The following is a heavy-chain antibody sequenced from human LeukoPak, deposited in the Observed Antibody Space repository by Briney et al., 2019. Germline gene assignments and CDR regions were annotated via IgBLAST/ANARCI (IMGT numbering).Heavy chain of an antibody. Sequence: GGSLRLSCAASGFTFSSYWMSWVRQAPGKGLEWVANIKQDGKAKYYVDSVKGRFTISRDSAKNSLYLQMNSLRVEDTAAYYCARDKSGSYDRYMDVWGTGTTVTVSS. CDR1: GFTFSSYW. D-gene: IGHD1-26*01. CDR2: IKQDGKAK. CDR3: ARDKSGSYDRYMDV. V-gene: IGHV3-7*01. J-gene: IGHJ6*03.